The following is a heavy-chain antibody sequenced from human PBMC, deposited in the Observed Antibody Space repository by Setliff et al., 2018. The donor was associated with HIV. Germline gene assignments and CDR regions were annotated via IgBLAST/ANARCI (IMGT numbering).Heavy chain of an antibody. CDR1: GYSFTTLW. Sequence: PGESLKISCQASGYSFTTLWIAWVRQMPGKGLEWMGMVFPDDSDTRYSPSFQGQVSMSADKSINTAYLQWSSLKASDTAVYYCARSMGFKATTRLDFWDPGTLVTVSS. D-gene: IGHD3-10*01. CDR2: VFPDDSDT. V-gene: IGHV5-51*01. CDR3: ARSMGFKATTRLDF. J-gene: IGHJ4*02.